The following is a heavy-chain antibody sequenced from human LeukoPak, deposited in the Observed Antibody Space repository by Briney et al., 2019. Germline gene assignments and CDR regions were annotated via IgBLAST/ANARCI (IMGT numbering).Heavy chain of an antibody. J-gene: IGHJ4*02. V-gene: IGHV3-30*02. CDR1: GFTFSSYG. CDR3: AKDPFQSGQSGSYYFDY. CDR2: IRYDGSNK. D-gene: IGHD1-26*01. Sequence: EGSLRLSCAASGFTFSSYGMHWVRQAPGKGLEWVAFIRYDGSNKYYADSVKGRFTISRDNSKNTLYLQMNSLRAEDTAVYYCAKDPFQSGQSGSYYFDYWGQGTLVTVSS.